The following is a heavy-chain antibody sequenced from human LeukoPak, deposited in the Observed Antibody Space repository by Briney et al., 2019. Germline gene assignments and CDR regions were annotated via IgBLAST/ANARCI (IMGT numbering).Heavy chain of an antibody. CDR3: ARAKRDIVVVPAVGHYYYYMDV. Sequence: ASVKVSCKASGYTFTGYYMHWVRQAPGQGLEWMGWINPNSGGTNYAQKFQGRVTMTRDTSISTAYMELSRLRSDDTAVYYCARAKRDIVVVPAVGHYYYYMDVWGKGTTVTVSS. CDR1: GYTFTGYY. V-gene: IGHV1-2*02. D-gene: IGHD2-2*01. J-gene: IGHJ6*03. CDR2: INPNSGGT.